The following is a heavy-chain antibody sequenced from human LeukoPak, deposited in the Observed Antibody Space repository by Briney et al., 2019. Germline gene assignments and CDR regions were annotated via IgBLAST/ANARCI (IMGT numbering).Heavy chain of an antibody. V-gene: IGHV1-3*03. Sequence: ASAKVSCKASGYTFTSYGFSWVRQAPGQRLEWMGWINAGNGNTKYSQEFQGRVTITRDTSASTAYMELSSLRSEDMAVYYCARGVGSSSFSWFDPWGQGTLVTVSS. CDR3: ARGVGSSSFSWFDP. D-gene: IGHD6-6*01. CDR2: INAGNGNT. J-gene: IGHJ5*02. CDR1: GYTFTSYG.